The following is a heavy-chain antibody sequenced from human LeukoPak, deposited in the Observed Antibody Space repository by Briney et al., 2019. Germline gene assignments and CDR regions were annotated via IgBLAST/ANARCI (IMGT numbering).Heavy chain of an antibody. V-gene: IGHV3-53*01. CDR3: ARERYYYGSGSYPPPRYFDY. D-gene: IGHD3-10*01. CDR2: IYSGGST. J-gene: IGHJ4*02. Sequence: GGSLRLSXAASGFTVSSNYMSWARQAPGKGLECVSVIYSGGSTYYAGSVKCRFTISRDNSKNTLYLQMNSLRAEDTAVYYCARERYYYGSGSYPPPRYFDYWGQGTLVTVSS. CDR1: GFTVSSNY.